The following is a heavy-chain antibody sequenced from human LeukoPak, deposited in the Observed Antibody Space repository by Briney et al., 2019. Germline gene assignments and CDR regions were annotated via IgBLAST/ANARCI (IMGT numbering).Heavy chain of an antibody. CDR3: TRDPLDTLYYYYYMDV. J-gene: IGHJ6*03. D-gene: IGHD5-18*01. V-gene: IGHV3-23*01. Sequence: GSLRLSCAASGFTFSSHGMSWVRQAPGKGLEWVSTISGSGDNTYYADSVKGRFTISRDNSKNTLYLQMNSLRAEDTAVYYCTRDPLDTLYYYYYMDVWGKGTTVTISS. CDR2: ISGSGDNT. CDR1: GFTFSSHG.